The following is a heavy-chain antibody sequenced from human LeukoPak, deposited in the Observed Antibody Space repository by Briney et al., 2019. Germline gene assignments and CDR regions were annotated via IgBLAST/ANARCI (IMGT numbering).Heavy chain of an antibody. D-gene: IGHD3-3*01. CDR1: GGSISSHY. Sequence: SEALSLTCTVSGGSISSHYWSWIRQSPGKGLEWIGYMYYIGTTKYNPSLESRVIILVDTSKNQFSLKVNSVTAADTAVYYCARIGDFWRGYLPYFDSWGEGTLVTVSS. V-gene: IGHV4-59*11. J-gene: IGHJ4*02. CDR3: ARIGDFWRGYLPYFDS. CDR2: MYYIGTT.